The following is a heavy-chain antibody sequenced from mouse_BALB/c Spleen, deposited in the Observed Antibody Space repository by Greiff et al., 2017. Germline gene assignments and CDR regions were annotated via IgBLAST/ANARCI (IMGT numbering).Heavy chain of an antibody. V-gene: IGHV5-9-1*01. J-gene: IGHJ2*01. CDR1: GFTFSSYA. D-gene: IGHD1-1*01. CDR3: ARNGDYYCSSGGDDFDY. CDR2: ISSGGSYT. Sequence: DVMLVESGGGLVKPGGSLKLSCAASGFTFSSYAMSWVRQTPEKRLEWVATISSGGSYTYYPDSVKGRFTISRDNAKNTLYLQMSSLKSEDTAMYYCARNGDYYCSSGGDDFDYWGQGTTLTVSS.